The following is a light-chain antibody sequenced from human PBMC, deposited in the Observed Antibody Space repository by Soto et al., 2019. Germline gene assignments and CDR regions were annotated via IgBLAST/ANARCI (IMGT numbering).Light chain of an antibody. CDR3: SSYTSSSTWV. J-gene: IGLJ3*02. V-gene: IGLV2-14*01. CDR1: SSDVGGYNY. Sequence: QSALTQPASVSGSPGQSITISCTGTSSDVGGYNYVSWYQQHPGKASQLMIYDDSNRPSGVSNRFSGSKSGNTASLTISGLQAEDEADYYCSSYTSSSTWVFGGGTKLTVL. CDR2: DDS.